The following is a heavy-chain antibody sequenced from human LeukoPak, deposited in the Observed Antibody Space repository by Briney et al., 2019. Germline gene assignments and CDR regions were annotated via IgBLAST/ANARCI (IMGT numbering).Heavy chain of an antibody. V-gene: IGHV3-7*01. CDR3: ARTKDRHYYYYGMDV. CDR1: GFTFSSYW. J-gene: IGHJ6*02. Sequence: GGSLRLSCAASGFTFSSYWMSWVRQAPGKGLEWVANIKQDGSEKYYADSVKGRFTISRDNSKNTLYLQMNSLRAEDTAVYYCARTKDRHYYYYGMDVWGQGTTVTVSS. CDR2: IKQDGSEK. D-gene: IGHD2-15*01.